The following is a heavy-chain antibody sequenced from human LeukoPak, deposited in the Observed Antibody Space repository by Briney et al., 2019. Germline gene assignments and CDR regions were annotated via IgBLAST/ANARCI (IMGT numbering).Heavy chain of an antibody. J-gene: IGHJ3*02. CDR2: IYYSGST. CDR1: GGSISRYY. D-gene: IGHD6-13*01. Sequence: SETLSLTCTVSGGSISRYYWSWIRQPPGKGLEWIGYIYYSGSTNYNPSLKSRVTISVDTSKNQFSLKLSSVTAADTAVYYCARKGGSSSWTAFDIWGQGTMVTVSS. CDR3: ARKGGSSSWTAFDI. V-gene: IGHV4-59*01.